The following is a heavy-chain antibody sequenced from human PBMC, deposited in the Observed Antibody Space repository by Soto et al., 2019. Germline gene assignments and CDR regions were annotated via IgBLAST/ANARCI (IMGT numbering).Heavy chain of an antibody. CDR2: IKSKAFGGTP. J-gene: IGHJ4*02. CDR1: GFTFGDYA. Sequence: GSLGLSCSPSGFTFGDYAMNWFRQAPGKGLEWVGFIKSKAFGGTPEYAASVKGRFTISRDDSMSIAYLQMNSLKTDDTAVYYCTRDHYGRGFSSGAFDSWGQGTPVTVSS. V-gene: IGHV3-49*03. D-gene: IGHD5-18*01. CDR3: TRDHYGRGFSSGAFDS.